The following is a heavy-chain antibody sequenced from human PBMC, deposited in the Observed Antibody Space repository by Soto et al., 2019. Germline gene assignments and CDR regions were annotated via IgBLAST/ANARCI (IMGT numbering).Heavy chain of an antibody. V-gene: IGHV1-8*01. Sequence: QVQLVQSGAEVKKPGASVKVSCKASGYTFTSYDINWVRQATGQGLEWMGWMNPNSGNTGYAQKFQGRVTMTRNTSXSXXYMELSSLRSEDTAVYYCARLVGAPRDYYYYGMDVWGQGTTVTVSS. D-gene: IGHD3-10*01. CDR2: MNPNSGNT. CDR1: GYTFTSYD. J-gene: IGHJ6*02. CDR3: ARLVGAPRDYYYYGMDV.